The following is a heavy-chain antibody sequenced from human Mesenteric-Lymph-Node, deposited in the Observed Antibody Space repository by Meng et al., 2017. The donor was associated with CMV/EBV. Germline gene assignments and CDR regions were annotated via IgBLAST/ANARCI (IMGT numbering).Heavy chain of an antibody. CDR3: ARDPYSFSSSRPYFDY. CDR1: GFTFSSYS. CDR2: ISYDGSNK. V-gene: IGHV3-30*03. J-gene: IGHJ4*02. D-gene: IGHD6-13*01. Sequence: GESLKISCEDSGFTFSSYSMNWVRQAPGKGLEWVAVISYDGSNKYYADSVKGRFTISRDNSKNTLYLQMNSLRAEDTAVYYCARDPYSFSSSRPYFDYWGQGALVTVSS.